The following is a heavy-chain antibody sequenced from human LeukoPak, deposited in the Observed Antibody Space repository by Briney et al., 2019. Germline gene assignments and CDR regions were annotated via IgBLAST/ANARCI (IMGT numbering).Heavy chain of an antibody. CDR3: ARVGKQWQPYLLGY. J-gene: IGHJ4*02. V-gene: IGHV1-8*01. CDR1: GYTFTSYD. Sequence: ASVKVSCKASGYTFTSYDINWVRQATGQGLEWMGWMNPNSGNTGYAQKFQGRVTMTRNTSISTAYMELSSLRSEDRAVYYCARVGKQWQPYLLGYWGQGTLVTVSS. CDR2: MNPNSGNT. D-gene: IGHD6-19*01.